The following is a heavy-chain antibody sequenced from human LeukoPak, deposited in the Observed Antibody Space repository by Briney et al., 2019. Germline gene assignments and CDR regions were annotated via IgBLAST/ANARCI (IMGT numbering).Heavy chain of an antibody. Sequence: GASVKVSSKASGYTFTSYYMHWVRQAPGQGLEWMGIINPSGGSTSYAQKFQGRVTMTRDTSTSTVYMELSSLRSEDTAVYYCARGDSGYQLLRPYYFDYWGQGTLVTVSS. CDR1: GYTFTSYY. CDR2: INPSGGST. D-gene: IGHD2-2*01. J-gene: IGHJ4*02. CDR3: ARGDSGYQLLRPYYFDY. V-gene: IGHV1-46*01.